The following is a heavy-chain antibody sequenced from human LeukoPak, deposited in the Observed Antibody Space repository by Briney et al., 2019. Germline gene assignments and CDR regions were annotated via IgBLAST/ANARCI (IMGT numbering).Heavy chain of an antibody. CDR1: GFTFTGNS. J-gene: IGHJ6*03. CDR2: IHRDGGMT. Sequence: GGSLRLSCAASGFTFTGNSMPWVRQGPGKGLVWVARIHRDGGMTRYADSVEGRFTISRDNAKHTLYLQMKSLRAEDTAIYYCVRETGTIGYYMDVWGKGTTVTVSS. V-gene: IGHV3-74*01. CDR3: VRETGTIGYYMDV. D-gene: IGHD2-15*01.